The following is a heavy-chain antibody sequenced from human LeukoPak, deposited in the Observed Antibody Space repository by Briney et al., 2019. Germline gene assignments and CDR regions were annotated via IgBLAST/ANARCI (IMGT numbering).Heavy chain of an antibody. CDR2: ISSSGSTI. J-gene: IGHJ6*03. CDR3: ARVELAPYYYYMDV. D-gene: IGHD1-7*01. CDR1: GFSISSYE. V-gene: IGHV3-48*03. Sequence: GGSLRLSCAASGFSISSYEMSWVRQAPGKGLEWVSYISSSGSTIYYADSVKGRSTISRDNAKNSLYLRMNSLRAEDTAVYYCARVELAPYYYYMDVWGKGTTVTASS.